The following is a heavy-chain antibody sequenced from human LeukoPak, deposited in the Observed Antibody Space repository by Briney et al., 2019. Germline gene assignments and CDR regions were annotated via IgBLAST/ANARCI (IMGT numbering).Heavy chain of an antibody. Sequence: GGSLRLSCAASGFTFRSYAMNWVRQAPGKGLEWGSGISGSGGSTYYADSMKGRFTISRDNSKNTLYLQMNSLRVEDTAVYYCAKGGWLVGPGHGDYWGQGTLVTVSS. D-gene: IGHD6-19*01. V-gene: IGHV3-23*01. J-gene: IGHJ4*02. CDR2: ISGSGGST. CDR3: AKGGWLVGPGHGDY. CDR1: GFTFRSYA.